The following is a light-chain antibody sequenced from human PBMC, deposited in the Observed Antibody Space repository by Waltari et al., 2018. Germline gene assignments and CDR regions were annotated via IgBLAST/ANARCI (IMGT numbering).Light chain of an antibody. CDR2: RAS. CDR3: QQHGTLPAT. CDR1: QSVGSSS. J-gene: IGKJ1*01. V-gene: IGKV3-20*01. Sequence: EIVLPHSPGTASLSPGDRVTLLCRASQSVGSSSLAWYQQKPGQAPRLVIHRASRRATGIPDRFSGSGSGTDFSLTISRLEPEDFAVYYCQQHGTLPATFGQGTKVEVK.